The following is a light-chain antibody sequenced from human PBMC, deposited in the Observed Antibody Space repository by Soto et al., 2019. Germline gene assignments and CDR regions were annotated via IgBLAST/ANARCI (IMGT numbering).Light chain of an antibody. CDR3: QQYGNYPLT. CDR1: QSVGSNY. V-gene: IGKV3-20*01. Sequence: ENVLTQSPGTLSLSPGERATLSCRASQSVGSNYFAWYQQKPGQAPRLFIYGISNRATGIPDRFSGSGSGTDFTLTISRLEPEDFAVYYCQQYGNYPLTFGGGTKVEIK. CDR2: GIS. J-gene: IGKJ4*01.